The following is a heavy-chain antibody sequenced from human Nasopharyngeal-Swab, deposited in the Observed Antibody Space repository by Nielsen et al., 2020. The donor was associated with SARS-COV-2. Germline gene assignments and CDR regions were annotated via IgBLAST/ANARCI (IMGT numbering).Heavy chain of an antibody. Sequence: GGSLRLSCAASGFTFSSYAMHWVRQAPGKGLEWVAVISYDGSNKYYADSVKGRFTISRDNSKNTLYLQMNSLRAEDTAVYYCARPARRGLNWFDPWGQGTLVTVSS. CDR1: GFTFSSYA. CDR2: ISYDGSNK. CDR3: ARPARRGLNWFDP. V-gene: IGHV3-30-3*01. J-gene: IGHJ5*02. D-gene: IGHD3-22*01.